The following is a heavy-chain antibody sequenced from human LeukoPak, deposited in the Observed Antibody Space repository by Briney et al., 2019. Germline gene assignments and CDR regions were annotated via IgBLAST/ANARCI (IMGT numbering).Heavy chain of an antibody. Sequence: SETLSLTCAVYGGSFRGYYWTWIRQPPEKALEWLGEINHSGSTKYNPSLKRRVTISVDTSKNQYSLKLSSVTAADTAVYYCARGRYELLSIAAAGREYWFDPWGQGTLVTVSS. CDR1: GGSFRGYY. CDR2: INHSGST. CDR3: ARGRYELLSIAAAGREYWFDP. V-gene: IGHV4-34*01. D-gene: IGHD6-13*01. J-gene: IGHJ5*02.